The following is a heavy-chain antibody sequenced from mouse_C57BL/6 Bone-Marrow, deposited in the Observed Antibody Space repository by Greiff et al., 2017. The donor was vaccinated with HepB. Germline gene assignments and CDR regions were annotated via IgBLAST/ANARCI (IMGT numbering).Heavy chain of an antibody. CDR1: GISITTGNYR. D-gene: IGHD2-3*01. J-gene: IGHJ2*01. V-gene: IGHV3-5*01. CDR3: ARDIYDGYYDGHFDY. CDR2: IYYSGTI. Sequence: VQLKESGPGLVKPSQTVFLTCTVTGISITTGNYRWSWIRQFPGNKLEWIGYIYYSGTITYNPSLTSRTTITRDTPKNQFFLEMNSLTAEDTATYYCARDIYDGYYDGHFDYWGQGTTLTVSS.